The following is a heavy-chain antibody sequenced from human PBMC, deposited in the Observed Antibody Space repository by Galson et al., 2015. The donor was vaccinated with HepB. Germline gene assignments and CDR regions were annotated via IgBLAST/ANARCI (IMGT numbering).Heavy chain of an antibody. CDR3: ARESGYCSSTSCYPRGIDY. J-gene: IGHJ4*02. V-gene: IGHV1-2*02. CDR2: INPNSGGT. Sequence: SCKASGYTFTGYYMHWVRQAPGQGLEWMGWINPNSGGTNYAQKFQGRVTMTRDTSISTAYMELSRLRSDDTAVYYCARESGYCSSTSCYPRGIDYWGQGTLVTVSS. D-gene: IGHD2-2*01. CDR1: GYTFTGYY.